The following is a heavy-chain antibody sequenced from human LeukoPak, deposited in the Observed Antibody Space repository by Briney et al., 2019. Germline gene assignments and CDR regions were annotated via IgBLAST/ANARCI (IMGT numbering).Heavy chain of an antibody. CDR3: ARDGVTTGGY. D-gene: IGHD4-11*01. J-gene: IGHJ4*02. CDR1: GGSFSSGDYY. CDR2: IYYSGST. V-gene: IGHV4-30-4*08. Sequence: SETLSLTCTVSGGSFSSGDYYWSWIRQPPGKGLEWIGYIYYSGSTYYNPSLKSRVTISVDTSKNQFSLKLSSVTAADTAVYYCARDGVTTGGYWGQGTLVTVSS.